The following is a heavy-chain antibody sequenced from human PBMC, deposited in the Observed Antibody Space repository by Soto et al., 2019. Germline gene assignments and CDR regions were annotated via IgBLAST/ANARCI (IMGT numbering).Heavy chain of an antibody. Sequence: GGSLRLSCAASGFTFSSYAMSWVRQAPGKGLEWVSAISGSGGSTYYADSVKGRFTISRDNSKNTLYLQMNSLRAEDTAVYYCAKDDYYDSSRYPLDFDYWGQGTLVTVSS. D-gene: IGHD3-22*01. CDR2: ISGSGGST. J-gene: IGHJ4*02. CDR1: GFTFSSYA. CDR3: AKDDYYDSSRYPLDFDY. V-gene: IGHV3-23*01.